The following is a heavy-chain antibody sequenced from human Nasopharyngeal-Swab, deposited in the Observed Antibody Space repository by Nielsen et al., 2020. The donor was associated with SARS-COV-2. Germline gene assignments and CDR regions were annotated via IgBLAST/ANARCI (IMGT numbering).Heavy chain of an antibody. Sequence: GESLKISCAASGFTFSDSAIHWVRQAPGKGLEWVSSISSSSSYIYYADSVRGRFTISRDNAKNSLYLQMNSLRAEDTAVYYCARDGSLYSSGWYISGLDIWGQGTIVTVSS. V-gene: IGHV3-21*01. CDR1: GFTFSDSA. D-gene: IGHD6-19*01. CDR3: ARDGSLYSSGWYISGLDI. J-gene: IGHJ3*02. CDR2: ISSSSSYI.